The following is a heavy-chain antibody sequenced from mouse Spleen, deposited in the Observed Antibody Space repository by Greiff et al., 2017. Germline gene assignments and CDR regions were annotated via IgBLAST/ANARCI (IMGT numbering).Heavy chain of an antibody. D-gene: IGHD1-1*01. CDR2: IHPNSGST. Sequence: VKLQQPGAELVKPGASVKLSCKASGYTFTSYWMHWVKQRPGQGLEWIGMIHPNSGSTNYNEKFKSKATLTVDKSSSTAYMQLSSLTSEDSAVYYCARFDYYGSSYDAMDYWGQGTSVTVSS. CDR1: GYTFTSYW. J-gene: IGHJ4*01. V-gene: IGHV1-64*01. CDR3: ARFDYYGSSYDAMDY.